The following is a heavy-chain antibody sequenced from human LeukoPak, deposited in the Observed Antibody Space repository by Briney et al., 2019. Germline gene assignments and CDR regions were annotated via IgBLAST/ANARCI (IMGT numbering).Heavy chain of an antibody. CDR3: ARDRVTMVRGVIGYGMDV. CDR2: IIPIFGTA. J-gene: IGHJ6*04. Sequence: SSVKVSCKASGGTFSSYAISWVRQAPGQGLEWMGGIIPIFGTANYAQKFQGRVTITADESTSTAYMELSSLRSEDTAVYYCARDRVTMVRGVIGYGMDVWGKGTTVTVSS. D-gene: IGHD3-10*01. CDR1: GGTFSSYA. V-gene: IGHV1-69*01.